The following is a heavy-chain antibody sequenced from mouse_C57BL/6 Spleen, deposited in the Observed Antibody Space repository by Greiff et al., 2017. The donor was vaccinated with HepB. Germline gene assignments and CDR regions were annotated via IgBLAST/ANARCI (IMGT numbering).Heavy chain of an antibody. D-gene: IGHD2-1*01. CDR2: IYPGSGST. CDR1: GYTFTSYW. J-gene: IGHJ3*01. V-gene: IGHV1-55*01. Sequence: QVQLQHPGAELVKPGASVKMSCKASGYTFTSYWITWVKQRPGQGLEWIGDIYPGSGSTNYNEKFKSKATLTVDTSSSTAYMQLSSLTSEDSAVYYCARWGYGNYSAWFAYWGQGTLVTVSA. CDR3: ARWGYGNYSAWFAY.